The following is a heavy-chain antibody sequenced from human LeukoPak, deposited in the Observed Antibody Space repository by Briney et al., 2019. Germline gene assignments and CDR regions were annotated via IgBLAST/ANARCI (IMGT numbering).Heavy chain of an antibody. D-gene: IGHD6-6*01. Sequence: GGSLRLSCAASGFTFSGYWMHWVRQAPGKGLVWVSRINSDGSSTSYADSVKGRFAISRDNAKNTLYLQMNSLRAEDTAVYYCARDASIAVRLSWYFDLWGRGTLVTVSS. CDR1: GFTFSGYW. CDR2: INSDGSST. V-gene: IGHV3-74*01. CDR3: ARDASIAVRLSWYFDL. J-gene: IGHJ2*01.